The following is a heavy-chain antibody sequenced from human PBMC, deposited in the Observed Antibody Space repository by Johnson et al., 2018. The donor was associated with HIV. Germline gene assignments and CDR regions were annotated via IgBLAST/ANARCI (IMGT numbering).Heavy chain of an antibody. CDR2: IGYDGSNK. CDR3: AREGITMIVVPTGAFDI. CDR1: GFTFSTHG. J-gene: IGHJ3*02. V-gene: IGHV3-30*02. Sequence: QVRLVESGGGVVQPGRSLRLSCAASGFTFSTHGMNWVRQAPGRGLEWVAFIGYDGSNKYYADSVKGRFTISRDNFKNTLSLQMNSLSTEDTAVYFCAREGITMIVVPTGAFDIWGQGTMVTVSS. D-gene: IGHD3-22*01.